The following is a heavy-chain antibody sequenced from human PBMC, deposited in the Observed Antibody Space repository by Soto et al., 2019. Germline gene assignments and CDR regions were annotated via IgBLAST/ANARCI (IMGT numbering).Heavy chain of an antibody. Sequence: PSETLSLTCAVSSGSISSSNWWSWVRQPPGKGLEWIGEIYHSGSTNYNPSLESRVTISVDKSKNQFSLKLSSVTAADTAVYYCAGAGYSSGWDNWFDPWGQGTLVTVSS. V-gene: IGHV4-4*02. J-gene: IGHJ5*02. CDR3: AGAGYSSGWDNWFDP. D-gene: IGHD6-19*01. CDR2: IYHSGST. CDR1: SGSISSSNW.